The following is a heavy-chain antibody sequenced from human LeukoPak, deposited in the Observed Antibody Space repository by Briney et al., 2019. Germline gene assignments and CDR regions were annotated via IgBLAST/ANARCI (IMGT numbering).Heavy chain of an antibody. CDR2: ISSSISTI. Sequence: GGSLRLSCAASGFTFSSYSMNWVRQAPGKGLEWISYISSSISTIYYADSVKGRFTISRDNAKNSLSLRMNSLRAEDTAVYYCTRVPYSYGFSSDYWGQGTLVTVSS. CDR1: GFTFSSYS. D-gene: IGHD5-18*01. V-gene: IGHV3-48*01. J-gene: IGHJ4*02. CDR3: TRVPYSYGFSSDY.